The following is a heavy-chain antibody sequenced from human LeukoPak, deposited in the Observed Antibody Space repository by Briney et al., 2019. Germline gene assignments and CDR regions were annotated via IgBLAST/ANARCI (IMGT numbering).Heavy chain of an antibody. V-gene: IGHV3-15*07. CDR3: TARLATAPSFGFDY. D-gene: IGHD5-18*01. J-gene: IGHJ4*02. CDR1: GFTFSNAW. Sequence: PGGSLRLSCAASGFTFSNAWMNWVRQAPGKGLEWVGRIKSKTDGGTTDYAAHVKGRFTISRDDSKNTLYLQMNSLKTEDTAVYYCTARLATAPSFGFDYWGQGTLVTVSS. CDR2: IKSKTDGGTT.